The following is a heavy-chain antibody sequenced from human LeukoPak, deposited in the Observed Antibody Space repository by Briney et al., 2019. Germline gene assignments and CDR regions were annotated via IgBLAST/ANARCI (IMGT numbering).Heavy chain of an antibody. V-gene: IGHV4-59*01. CDR3: ARGMVTTGGLDY. CDR1: GGSFTTYY. D-gene: IGHD1-1*01. J-gene: IGHJ4*02. Sequence: SETLSLTCTVSGGSFTTYYWIWIRQPPGKGLEWIGYIYYTGTTDYNPSLKSRVTMSVDTSENQFSLKLSSVTAADTAMYYCARGMVTTGGLDYWGQGNLVTVSS. CDR2: IYYTGTT.